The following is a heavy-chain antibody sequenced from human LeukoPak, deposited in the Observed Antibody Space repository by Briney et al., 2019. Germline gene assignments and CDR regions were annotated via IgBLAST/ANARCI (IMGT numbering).Heavy chain of an antibody. J-gene: IGHJ4*02. Sequence: RGSLRLSCSASEFTFSSYDMNWVRQAPGRGLEWVSTISASGSHTYYADSVKGRFAISRDNSGNTLTLQMHSLRVEDTAVYYCVRRVQLDFWGQGTLVSVSP. CDR1: EFTFSSYD. D-gene: IGHD3-10*01. CDR2: ISASGSHT. V-gene: IGHV3-23*01. CDR3: VRRVQLDF.